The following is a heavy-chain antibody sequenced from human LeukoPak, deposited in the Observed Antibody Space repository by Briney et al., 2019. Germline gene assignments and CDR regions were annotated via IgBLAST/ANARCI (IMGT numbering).Heavy chain of an antibody. Sequence: GGSLRLSCAASGFTFATYAMSWVRQAPGKGLKWVSGITGSGRTTYYADSVKGRFTISRDNSKNTLYLQMNSLRVEDTAFYYCARDLAYSRLDYWGQGMLVTVSS. CDR3: ARDLAYSRLDY. CDR1: GFTFATYA. D-gene: IGHD5-18*01. CDR2: ITGSGRTT. V-gene: IGHV3-23*01. J-gene: IGHJ4*02.